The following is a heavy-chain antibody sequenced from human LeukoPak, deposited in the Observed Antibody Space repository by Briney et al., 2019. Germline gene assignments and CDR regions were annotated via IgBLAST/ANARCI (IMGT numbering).Heavy chain of an antibody. V-gene: IGHV3-7*01. Sequence: GGSLRLSCAASGFTFSNNWMTWVRQAPGKGLEWVANIKQDGSEKYYVDSVKGRFTISRDNAKTSLYLQVNSLRAEDTAVYYCAREWNGGYVPNFDSWGQGTLVTVSS. CDR2: IKQDGSEK. J-gene: IGHJ4*02. CDR1: GFTFSNNW. D-gene: IGHD5-12*01. CDR3: AREWNGGYVPNFDS.